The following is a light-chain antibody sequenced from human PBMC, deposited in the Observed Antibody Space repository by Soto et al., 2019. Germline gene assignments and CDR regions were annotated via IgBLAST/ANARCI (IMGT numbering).Light chain of an antibody. J-gene: IGKJ5*01. V-gene: IGKV3-15*01. CDR2: GAS. CDR3: QQYTNWPPNT. CDR1: QRVYNN. Sequence: EIVMPQAPATLAVSPGERSTLSCRASQRVYNNLAWYQQRPGQAPRLXXYGASTRATGVPARFSGRGSGTEFTLTISSLQSEDFAVYYCQQYTNWPPNTFGQGTRLEIK.